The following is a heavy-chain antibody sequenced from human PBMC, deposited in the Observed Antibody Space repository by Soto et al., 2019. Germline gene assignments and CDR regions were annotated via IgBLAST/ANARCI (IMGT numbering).Heavy chain of an antibody. D-gene: IGHD5-12*01. CDR1: GVSFSSYY. V-gene: IGHV4-59*08. CDR3: ARLWMATTFAY. CDR2: IHYSGST. J-gene: IGHJ4*02. Sequence: SETLSLTCTVSGVSFSSYYWSWIRQPPGKGLELIGYIHYSGSTSYNPSLKSRVAISVDTSKNQFSLNLSSVTAADTAVYYCARLWMATTFAYWGQGTLVTVSS.